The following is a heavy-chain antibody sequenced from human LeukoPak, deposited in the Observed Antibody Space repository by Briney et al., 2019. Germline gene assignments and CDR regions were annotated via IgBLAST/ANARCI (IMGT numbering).Heavy chain of an antibody. V-gene: IGHV3-48*01. CDR1: GFSFSPYS. CDR2: ISRSSSTV. CDR3: ARDRTSGYDFSFDY. J-gene: IGHJ4*02. Sequence: PGGSLRLSCAASGFSFSPYSMNWLRQAPGKGLEWVSYISRSSSTVYYADSVKGRFTISRDNAKYSLYLQMSSLRAEDTAVYYCARDRTSGYDFSFDYWGQGTLVTVSS. D-gene: IGHD5-12*01.